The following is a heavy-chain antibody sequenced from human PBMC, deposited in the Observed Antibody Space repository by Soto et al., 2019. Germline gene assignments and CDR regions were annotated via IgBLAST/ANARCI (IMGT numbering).Heavy chain of an antibody. J-gene: IGHJ6*02. V-gene: IGHV3-48*01. CDR3: ARDKGYHPFDYGMDV. CDR1: GFTFSSYS. CDR2: ISSSSSTI. D-gene: IGHD2-15*01. Sequence: EVQLVESGGGLVQPGGSLRLSCAASGFTFSSYSMNWVRQAPGKGLEWVSYISSSSSTIYYADSVKGRFTISRDNAKNSLYLQMNSLRAEDTAVYYCARDKGYHPFDYGMDVWGQGTTVTVSS.